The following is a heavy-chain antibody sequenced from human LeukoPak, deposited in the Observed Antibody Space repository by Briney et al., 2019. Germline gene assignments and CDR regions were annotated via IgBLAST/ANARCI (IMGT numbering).Heavy chain of an antibody. J-gene: IGHJ3*02. CDR3: ARGMGDNDWGDAFDI. CDR2: IYYSGST. CDR1: GGSIRSSSYY. V-gene: IGHV4-39*01. Sequence: SETLSLTCTVSGGSIRSSSYYWGWIRQPPGKGLEWIGSIYYSGSTYYNPSLKSRVTISVDTSKNQFSLKLSSVTAANTAVYYCARGMGDNDWGDAFDIWGQGTMVTVSS. D-gene: IGHD3-16*01.